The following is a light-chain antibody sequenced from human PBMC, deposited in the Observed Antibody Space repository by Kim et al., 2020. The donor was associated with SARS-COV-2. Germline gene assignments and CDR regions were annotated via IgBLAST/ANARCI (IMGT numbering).Light chain of an antibody. CDR2: GKN. CDR1: SLRNYY. Sequence: SSELTQDPAVSVALGQTVRITCQRDSLRNYYASWYQQKPGQAPVLVIYGKNNRPSGIPDRFSGSSSGNTASLTITGAQAEDEADYYCNSRDSSGPVVFGG. CDR3: NSRDSSGPVV. J-gene: IGLJ2*01. V-gene: IGLV3-19*01.